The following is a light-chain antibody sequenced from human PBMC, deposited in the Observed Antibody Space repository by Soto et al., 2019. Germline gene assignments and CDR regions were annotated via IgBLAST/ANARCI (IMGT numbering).Light chain of an antibody. CDR1: QSVSSN. CDR2: GAS. CDR3: QQYNNWPAIT. Sequence: EIVLTQSPGTLSLSPGERATLSCRASQSVSSNLAWYQQKPGQAPRLLIYGASTRATGIPARFSGSGSGTEFTLTISSLQSEDFTVDYCQQYNNWPAITVGQGTRLEIK. J-gene: IGKJ5*01. V-gene: IGKV3D-15*01.